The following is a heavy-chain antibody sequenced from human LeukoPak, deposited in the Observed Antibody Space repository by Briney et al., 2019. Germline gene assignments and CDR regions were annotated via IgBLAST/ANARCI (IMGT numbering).Heavy chain of an antibody. D-gene: IGHD3-22*01. CDR2: VSGNGDST. CDR3: ARALWSDSGYYGDS. V-gene: IGHV3-23*01. Sequence: GGSLRLSCAASRFTFSNYWMAWVRQAPGQGLEWVSAVSGNGDSTTYADSVKGRFTISRDNPKNTLHLQMNSLRAEDTAIYYCARALWSDSGYYGDSWGQGTLVTVSS. J-gene: IGHJ4*02. CDR1: RFTFSNYW.